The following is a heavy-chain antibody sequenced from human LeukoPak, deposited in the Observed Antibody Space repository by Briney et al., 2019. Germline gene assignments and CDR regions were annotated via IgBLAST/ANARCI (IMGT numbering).Heavy chain of an antibody. CDR3: ARGPSVTMVRGEIDAFDI. CDR2: IYYSGST. D-gene: IGHD3-10*01. Sequence: SETLSLTCTVSGGSISSYYWSWIRQPPGKGLEWIGYIYYSGSTNYNPSLKSRVTISVDTSKKQFSLKLSSVTAADTAVYYCARGPSVTMVRGEIDAFDIWGQGTMVTVSS. V-gene: IGHV4-59*01. J-gene: IGHJ3*02. CDR1: GGSISSYY.